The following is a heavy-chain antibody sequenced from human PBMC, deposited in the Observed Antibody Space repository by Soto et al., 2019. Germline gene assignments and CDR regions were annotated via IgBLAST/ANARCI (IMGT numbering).Heavy chain of an antibody. CDR1: GFTFSSYA. D-gene: IGHD3-9*01. CDR2: ISGSGATT. J-gene: IGHJ5*01. V-gene: IGHV3-23*01. CDR3: AKLRCVDCSRYNWFDY. Sequence: EVQLLESGGGLVQPGESLRLSCAASGFTFSSYAMTWVRQAPGKGLEWVSGISGSGATTSYADSVKGRFTVSRDNSKNTLYLQMNSLRAEDTAVYYCAKLRCVDCSRYNWFDYWSEGTAVTVSS.